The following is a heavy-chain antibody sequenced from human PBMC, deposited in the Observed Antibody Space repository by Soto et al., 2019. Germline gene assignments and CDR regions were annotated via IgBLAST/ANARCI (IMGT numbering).Heavy chain of an antibody. J-gene: IGHJ4*02. CDR3: ARGKEITCGGVFVRSGDY. D-gene: IGHD3-16*02. Sequence: QVQLVQSGAEVKKPGASVKVSCKASGYTFTSYDINWVRQATGQGLEWMGWMNPNRGNTGYAQKFQGRVTLTRNTSISKAYIELGSLGSEDTAVYYCARGKEITCGGVFVRSGDYWGQGALVTVSS. CDR1: GYTFTSYD. V-gene: IGHV1-8*01. CDR2: MNPNRGNT.